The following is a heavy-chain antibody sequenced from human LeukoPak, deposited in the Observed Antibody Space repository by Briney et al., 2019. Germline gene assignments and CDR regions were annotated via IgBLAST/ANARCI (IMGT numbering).Heavy chain of an antibody. CDR1: NYPITSYYY. J-gene: IGHJ6*03. Sequence: SDTLSLMCAVWNYPITSYYYWVLIRQPPGEGLERIGQIFHSWIAHYNPALKSRVTMIVDKSRGQFPVDLNSVTRGYTGVYYFGRAGLGTAYNRFYYHMDVWGKGTTVTVSS. V-gene: IGHV4-38-2*01. D-gene: IGHD5-24*01. CDR3: GRAGLGTAYNRFYYHMDV. CDR2: IFHSWIA.